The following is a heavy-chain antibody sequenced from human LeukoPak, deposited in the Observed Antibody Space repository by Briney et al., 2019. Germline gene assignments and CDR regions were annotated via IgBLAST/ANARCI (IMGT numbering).Heavy chain of an antibody. CDR2: INPNSGST. D-gene: IGHD5/OR15-5a*01. Sequence: ASVKVSCKASGYTFSSYYMHWVRQAPGQGLEWMGWINPNSGSTNYAQTFQGRVTMTRDTSITTAYMELSRLRSDDTAVYYCARIVYNHYFDYWGQGTLVTVSS. J-gene: IGHJ4*02. CDR1: GYTFSSYY. V-gene: IGHV1-2*02. CDR3: ARIVYNHYFDY.